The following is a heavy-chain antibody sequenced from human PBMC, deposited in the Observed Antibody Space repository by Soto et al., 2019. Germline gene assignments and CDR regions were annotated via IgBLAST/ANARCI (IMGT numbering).Heavy chain of an antibody. D-gene: IGHD3-22*01. J-gene: IGHJ4*02. CDR2: INWNSDTI. CDR3: AMSNSNDLYYHFES. CDR1: GFTFDDYA. Sequence: EVQLVESGGGLVQPGGSLRLSCAASGFTFDDYAMHWVRQAPGKGLEWVSGINWNSDTIGYADSVKGRFTVSRDNAKGSLLLQMSGLRAEDTAVYFCAMSNSNDLYYHFESWGQGTPVTVSS. V-gene: IGHV3-9*01.